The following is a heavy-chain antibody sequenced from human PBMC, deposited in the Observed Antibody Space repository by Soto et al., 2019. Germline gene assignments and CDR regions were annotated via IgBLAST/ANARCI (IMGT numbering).Heavy chain of an antibody. CDR2: INHSGST. D-gene: IGHD3-10*01. CDR3: ARGLWFGEAPFDP. J-gene: IGHJ5*02. Sequence: QVQLQQWGAGLLKPSETLSLTCAVYGGSFSGYYWRWIRQPPGKGLEWIGEINHSGSTNYNPSLKCRVTISVDTSKNQFSLKLSSVAAADTAVYYCARGLWFGEAPFDPWGQGTLVTVSS. V-gene: IGHV4-34*01. CDR1: GGSFSGYY.